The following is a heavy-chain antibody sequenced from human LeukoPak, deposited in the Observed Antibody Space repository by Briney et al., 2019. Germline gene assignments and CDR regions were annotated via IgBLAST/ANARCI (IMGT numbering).Heavy chain of an antibody. CDR3: ARAENVFYYDSSGPFHY. J-gene: IGHJ4*02. CDR2: IYYSGST. Sequence: SETLSLTCTVSGGSISSYYWSWIRQPPGKGLEWIGYIYYSGSTNYNPSLKSRVTISVDTSKNQSSLKLSSVTAANTAVYYCARAENVFYYDSSGPFHYWGQGTLVTVSS. V-gene: IGHV4-59*01. D-gene: IGHD3-22*01. CDR1: GGSISSYY.